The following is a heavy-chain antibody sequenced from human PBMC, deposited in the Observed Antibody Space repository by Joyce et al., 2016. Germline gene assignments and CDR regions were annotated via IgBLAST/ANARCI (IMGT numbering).Heavy chain of an antibody. J-gene: IGHJ4*02. CDR2: ITTDGGRT. CDR1: GFTFSKSD. Sequence: EVQLLESGGGLVQPGGSLRLSCAASGFTFSKSDMSWVRQAPGEGLEWVSTITTDGGRTVYADSVKGRFTISRDNSRNMLIVQMISLRTDDTAVYYCAGHWGNWSQGTLVTVSS. CDR3: AGHWGN. V-gene: IGHV3-23*01. D-gene: IGHD3-16*01.